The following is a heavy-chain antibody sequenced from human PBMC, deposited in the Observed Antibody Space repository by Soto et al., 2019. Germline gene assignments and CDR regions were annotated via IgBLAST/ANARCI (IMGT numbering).Heavy chain of an antibody. CDR2: ITAYTGNT. CDR3: ARDSFVFEVWIGPYSYYAMEV. V-gene: IGHV1-18*01. D-gene: IGHD3-3*01. J-gene: IGHJ6*02. Sequence: QVQLVQSGGEVKKPGTSVKVSCTTSGYPFINYGISWMRQAPGQGLEWMGWITAYTGNTNYAHKFEGRVTLTTDTSTGTAYIQLERLRSEDSAAYYCARDSFVFEVWIGPYSYYAMEVLGQGTTVTVSS. CDR1: GYPFINYG.